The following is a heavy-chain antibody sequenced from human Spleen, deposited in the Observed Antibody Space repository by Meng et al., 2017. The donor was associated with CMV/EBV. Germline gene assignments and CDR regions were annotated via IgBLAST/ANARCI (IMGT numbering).Heavy chain of an antibody. V-gene: IGHV3-23*01. CDR1: GFSFSSYD. J-gene: IGHJ4*02. CDR3: ASLYNWNDAIDY. CDR2: ISGVGGGT. D-gene: IGHD1-20*01. Sequence: GGSLRLSCAASGFSFSSYDMHWVRQAPGKGLEWVSAISGVGGGTYYADSVKGRFTISRDNSKNTLYLQMNSLRAEDTAVYYCASLYNWNDAIDYWGQGTLVTVSS.